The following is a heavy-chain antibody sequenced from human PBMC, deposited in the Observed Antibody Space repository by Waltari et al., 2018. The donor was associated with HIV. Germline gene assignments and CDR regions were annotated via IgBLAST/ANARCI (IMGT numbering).Heavy chain of an antibody. V-gene: IGHV1-24*01. J-gene: IGHJ4*02. CDR1: GSSPTELS. CDR2: VYLDDGET. Sequence: QVQLVQSGAEMKKPGASVKVSCKVSGSSPTELSMHWVLHAPGKWLSWVGVVYLDDGETILEPKFQGRATLTEDTSSDTSDLELSSLRSEDTAVHYCARQSALAAAGDAGYWGQGTLVTVSS. CDR3: ARQSALAAAGDAGY. D-gene: IGHD6-13*01.